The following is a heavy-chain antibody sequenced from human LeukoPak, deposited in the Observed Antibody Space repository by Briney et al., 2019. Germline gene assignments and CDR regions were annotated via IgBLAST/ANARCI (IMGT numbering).Heavy chain of an antibody. J-gene: IGHJ4*02. CDR2: IWFDGSNK. CDR3: ARDLRKGRYLDY. V-gene: IGHV3-33*01. Sequence: GGSLRLSWAAPGFTLSTYGRHWARQPPAKGLEGVALIWFDGSNKYHADSVQGRFTISRDNSENTLYLQMNSLRAEDTAVYYCARDLRKGRYLDYWGQGTLVTVSS. D-gene: IGHD5/OR15-5a*01. CDR1: GFTLSTYG.